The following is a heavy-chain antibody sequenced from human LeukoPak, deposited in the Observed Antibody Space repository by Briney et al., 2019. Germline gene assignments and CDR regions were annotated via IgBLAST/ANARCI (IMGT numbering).Heavy chain of an antibody. CDR2: INPKTGGI. J-gene: IGHJ5*02. CDR3: SREDWKYNWFDP. CDR1: GYNFTDSY. Sequence: ASVKVSCKASGYNFTDSYINWLRRAPGQGLEWLGWINPKTGGIKYAQRFKGKVTMTRDTSINTAYMELTRLAPDDTALYYCSREDWKYNWFDPCGQGTLVTVSS. D-gene: IGHD1-1*01. V-gene: IGHV1-2*02.